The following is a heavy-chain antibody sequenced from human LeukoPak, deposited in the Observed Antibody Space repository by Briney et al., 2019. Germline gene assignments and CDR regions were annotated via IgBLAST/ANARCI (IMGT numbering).Heavy chain of an antibody. V-gene: IGHV4-59*01. Sequence: SETLSPTCTVSGGSISSYYWSWIRQPPGKGLEYIGYIYYSGNTNSNPSLNSRVTISVDTSKNQFSLKLSSVTAADTAVYYCARGGGSTDYYDSSGYFWGQGTLVTVSS. D-gene: IGHD3-22*01. CDR3: ARGGGSTDYYDSSGYF. J-gene: IGHJ4*02. CDR1: GGSISSYY. CDR2: IYYSGNT.